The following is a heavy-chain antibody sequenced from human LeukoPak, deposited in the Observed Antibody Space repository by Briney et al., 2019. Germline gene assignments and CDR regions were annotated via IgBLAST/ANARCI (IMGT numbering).Heavy chain of an antibody. CDR2: INLNSGGT. Sequence: AASAKVSCKASGYTFTAYYMHWVRQAPGQGLEWMGWINLNSGGTNFAQKFQVRVTMTRDTSISTAYMELSRLTSDDTAVYYCARGTNYNWNDVNWFDPWGQGTLVTVSS. CDR3: ARGTNYNWNDVNWFDP. V-gene: IGHV1-2*02. D-gene: IGHD1-1*01. CDR1: GYTFTAYY. J-gene: IGHJ5*02.